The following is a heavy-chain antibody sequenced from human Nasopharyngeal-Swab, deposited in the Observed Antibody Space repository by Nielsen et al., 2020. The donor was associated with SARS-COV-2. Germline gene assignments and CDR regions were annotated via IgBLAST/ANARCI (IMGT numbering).Heavy chain of an antibody. D-gene: IGHD3-10*01. V-gene: IGHV3-11*03. CDR1: GFTFSDYY. CDR2: ISGSSSHT. Sequence: GGSLRLSCAASGFTFSDYYMSWIRRIPGKGLEWVSYISGSSSHTSYADSVKGRFTISRDNAKNSLYLEMTSLRADDTAVYYCARTSYYGSGSLDYWVQGTQVTVSS. CDR3: ARTSYYGSGSLDY. J-gene: IGHJ4*02.